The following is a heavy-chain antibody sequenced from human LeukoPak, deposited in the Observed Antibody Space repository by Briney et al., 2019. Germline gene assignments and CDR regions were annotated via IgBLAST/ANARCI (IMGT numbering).Heavy chain of an antibody. CDR3: AREEYYYDSSGYRD. CDR2: IYTSGST. J-gene: IGHJ4*02. V-gene: IGHV4-61*02. D-gene: IGHD3-22*01. CDR1: GGSISSGSYY. Sequence: SETLSLTCTVSGGSISSGSYYWSWIRQPAGKGLEWIGRIYTSGSTNYNPSLKSRVTISVDTSKNQFTLKLSSVTAADTAVYYCAREEYYYDSSGYRDWGQGTLVTVSS.